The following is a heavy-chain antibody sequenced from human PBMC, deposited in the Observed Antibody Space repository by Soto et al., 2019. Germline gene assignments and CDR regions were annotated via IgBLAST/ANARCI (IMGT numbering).Heavy chain of an antibody. V-gene: IGHV1-8*01. D-gene: IGHD3-3*01. CDR1: GYTFTSYD. CDR2: MNPNSGNT. J-gene: IGHJ6*02. Sequence: ASVKVSCKASGYTFTSYDINWVRQATGQGLEWMGWMNPNSGNTGYAQKFQGRVTMTRNTSISTAYMELSSLRSQDTAVYYCASSTKGHDFWSRSYALGMDVWGQGTTVTV. CDR3: ASSTKGHDFWSRSYALGMDV.